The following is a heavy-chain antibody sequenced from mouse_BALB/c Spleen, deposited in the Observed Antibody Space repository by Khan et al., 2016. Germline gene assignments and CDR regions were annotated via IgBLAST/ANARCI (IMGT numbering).Heavy chain of an antibody. CDR3: ASLTGTIAY. CDR1: GFTFTDYY. CDR2: IRNKAGGYTT. Sequence: EVELVESGGGLVQTGGSLRLSCATSGFTFTDYYMTWVRQPPGKALEWLGFIRNKAGGYTTEYSASVKGRFTISRDNSQSILYLQMNTLRAEDSATYDGASLTGTIAYWGQGTLVTVSA. D-gene: IGHD4-1*01. J-gene: IGHJ3*01. V-gene: IGHV7-3*02.